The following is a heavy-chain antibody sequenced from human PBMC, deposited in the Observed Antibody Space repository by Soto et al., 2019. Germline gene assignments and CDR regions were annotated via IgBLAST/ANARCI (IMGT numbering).Heavy chain of an antibody. Sequence: ASVKVSCKASGYTFTSYGISWLRQAPGQGLEWMGWISAYNGNTNYAQKLQGRVTMTTDTSTSTAYMELRSLRSDDTAVYYCAKTYGSGSCTYYYYGMDVWGQGTTVTVSS. V-gene: IGHV1-18*01. CDR3: AKTYGSGSCTYYYYGMDV. D-gene: IGHD3-10*01. J-gene: IGHJ6*02. CDR2: ISAYNGNT. CDR1: GYTFTSYG.